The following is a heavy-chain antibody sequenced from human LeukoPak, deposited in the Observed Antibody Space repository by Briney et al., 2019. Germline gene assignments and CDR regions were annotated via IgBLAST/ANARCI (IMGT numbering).Heavy chain of an antibody. CDR2: ISYSGST. D-gene: IGHD6-13*01. V-gene: IGHV4-39*01. J-gene: IGHJ6*02. CDR1: GVSISNNNYY. Sequence: PSETLSLTCTVSGVSISNNNYYRGWIRQPPGKGLEWIGIISYSGSTYHNPSLKSRVTISVATSKNQFSLKLSSVTAADTAVYYCARCLAYSSSWYVPYYYYGMDVWGQGTTVTVSS. CDR3: ARCLAYSSSWYVPYYYYGMDV.